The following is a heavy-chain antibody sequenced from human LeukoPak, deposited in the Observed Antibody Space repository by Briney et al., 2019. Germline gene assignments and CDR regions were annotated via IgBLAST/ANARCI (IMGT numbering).Heavy chain of an antibody. Sequence: SVKVSCKASGGTFSSYAISWVRQAPGQGLEWMGRIIPILGIANYAQKFQGRVTITADKSTSTAYMELSSLRSEDTAVYYCAREGGDYGDYQGRNWFDPWGQGTLVTVSS. J-gene: IGHJ5*02. CDR1: GGTFSSYA. V-gene: IGHV1-69*04. CDR3: AREGGDYGDYQGRNWFDP. CDR2: IIPILGIA. D-gene: IGHD4-17*01.